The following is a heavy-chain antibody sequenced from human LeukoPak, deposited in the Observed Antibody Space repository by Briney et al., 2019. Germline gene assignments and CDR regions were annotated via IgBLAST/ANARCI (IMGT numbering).Heavy chain of an antibody. CDR1: GFTFDDYG. CDR2: ISWNSNNI. Sequence: GGSLRLSCAASGFTFDDYGMHWVRQAPGKGLEWVSGISWNSNNIDYADSVKGRFTISRDNAKNSLYLQMNSLRAEDSALYYCAKGKGSYYGSGSYSFFDHWGQGALVTVSS. CDR3: AKGKGSYYGSGSYSFFDH. J-gene: IGHJ4*02. D-gene: IGHD3-10*01. V-gene: IGHV3-9*01.